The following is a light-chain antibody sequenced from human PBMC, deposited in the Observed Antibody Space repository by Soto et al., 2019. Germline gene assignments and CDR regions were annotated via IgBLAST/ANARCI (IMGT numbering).Light chain of an antibody. CDR3: QQYTSFST. CDR1: QSINNW. Sequence: DIQMTQSPSTLSASVGDRVTITCRASQSINNWLAWYQQKPREAPKLLIRTASSLESGVPSRFSGSGSGTEFTLTISSLQPEDSATYHCQQYTSFSTIGQGTQVEI. V-gene: IGKV1-5*03. J-gene: IGKJ1*01. CDR2: TAS.